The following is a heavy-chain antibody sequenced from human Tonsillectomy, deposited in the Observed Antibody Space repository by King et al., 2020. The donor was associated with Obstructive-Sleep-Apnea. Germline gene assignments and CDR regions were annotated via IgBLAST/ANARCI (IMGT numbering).Heavy chain of an antibody. D-gene: IGHD4-23*01. Sequence: QLVQSGAEVKKPASSVKVSCKASGGTFRSFAINWVRQAPGQGLEWMGGIIPMSGRTDYAQKFQGRVTITADKSTTTIYMELGRLRSDDTAIYYCARVREYTYGGGFWDWDQGTLVTVSS. V-gene: IGHV1-69*06. CDR3: ARVREYTYGGGFWD. CDR2: IIPMSGRT. CDR1: GGTFRSFA. J-gene: IGHJ4*02.